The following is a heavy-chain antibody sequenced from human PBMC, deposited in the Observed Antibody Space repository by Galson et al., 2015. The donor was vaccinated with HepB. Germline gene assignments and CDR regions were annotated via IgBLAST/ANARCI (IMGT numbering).Heavy chain of an antibody. Sequence: LRLSCAASGFGFDTHAMSWVRQAPGQGLEWISGISGNGDSTFYADSVKGRFTVARDNSNNMLYLQMNSLRAEDAGLYFCAKGYGLFDSWGQGILVTVSS. J-gene: IGHJ5*01. D-gene: IGHD5-18*01. CDR1: GFGFDTHA. CDR2: ISGNGDST. V-gene: IGHV3-23*01. CDR3: AKGYGLFDS.